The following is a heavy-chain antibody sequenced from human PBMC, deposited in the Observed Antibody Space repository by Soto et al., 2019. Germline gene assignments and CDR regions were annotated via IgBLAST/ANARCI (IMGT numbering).Heavy chain of an antibody. Sequence: GGSLRLSCAASGFTFTTYSLTWVRQAPGKGLEWVASIGSSSNYIYYADSVKGRFTISRDNAKNSLFLQMNSLRAEDTAVYYCATLIYCSSASCPNYYYVMDVWGQGTTVTVSS. V-gene: IGHV3-21*06. CDR3: ATLIYCSSASCPNYYYVMDV. D-gene: IGHD2-2*01. CDR2: IGSSSNYI. CDR1: GFTFTTYS. J-gene: IGHJ6*02.